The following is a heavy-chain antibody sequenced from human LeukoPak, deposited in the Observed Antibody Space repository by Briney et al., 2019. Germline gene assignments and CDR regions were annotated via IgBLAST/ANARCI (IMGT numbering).Heavy chain of an antibody. CDR1: GGSFSGYY. CDR2: INHSGST. CDR3: ARGRGGIAAAAPWY. Sequence: PSETLSLTCAVYGGSFSGYYWSWIRRPPGKGLEWIGEINHSGSTNYNPSLKSRVTISVDTSKNQFSLKLSSVTAADTAVYYCARGRGGIAAAAPWYWGQGTLVTVSP. D-gene: IGHD6-13*01. J-gene: IGHJ4*02. V-gene: IGHV4-34*01.